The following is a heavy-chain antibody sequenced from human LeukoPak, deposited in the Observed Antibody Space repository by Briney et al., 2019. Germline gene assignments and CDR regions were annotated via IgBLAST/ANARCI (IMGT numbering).Heavy chain of an antibody. J-gene: IGHJ4*02. V-gene: IGHV4-39*07. Sequence: SETLSLTCVVSGGSVTSSSYCWGWIRQSPGKGLEWIGSIYYSGNTYYNPSLKSRVTISVDTLKNQFSLKLRSVTAADTAVYYCARRRSPYDVLTEDPNYFDYWGQGTLVTVSS. CDR3: ARRRSPYDVLTEDPNYFDY. CDR1: GGSVTSSSYC. D-gene: IGHD3-9*01. CDR2: IYYSGNT.